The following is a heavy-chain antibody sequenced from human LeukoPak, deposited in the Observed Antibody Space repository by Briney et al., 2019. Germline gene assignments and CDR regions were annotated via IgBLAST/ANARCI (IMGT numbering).Heavy chain of an antibody. D-gene: IGHD6-13*01. CDR2: IYPGDSDT. J-gene: IGHJ3*02. V-gene: IGHV5-51*01. CDR3: ARSMGIAAADDDAFDI. Sequence: GESLKISFKGSGYRFTSYWIGWVRQMPGKGLEWMGIIYPGDSDTRYSPSFQGQVTISADKSISTAYLQWSSLKASDTAMYYCARSMGIAAADDDAFDIWGQGTMVTVSS. CDR1: GYRFTSYW.